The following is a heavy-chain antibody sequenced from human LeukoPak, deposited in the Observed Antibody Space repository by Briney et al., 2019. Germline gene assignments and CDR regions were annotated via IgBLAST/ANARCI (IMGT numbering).Heavy chain of an antibody. Sequence: AETLSLTRTLSGLSISSYYGSWLRHPPGGRLECCGYIYYSGSTNYNPSLKSRVTISVDMSKNQFSLKLSSVTAADTAVYCARPDIRYCSGGACSNDGSDYWGQGTLVTVSS. CDR2: IYYSGST. D-gene: IGHD2-15*01. J-gene: IGHJ4*02. CDR1: GLSISSYY. V-gene: IGHV4-59*01. CDR3: ARPDIRYCSGGACSNDGSDY.